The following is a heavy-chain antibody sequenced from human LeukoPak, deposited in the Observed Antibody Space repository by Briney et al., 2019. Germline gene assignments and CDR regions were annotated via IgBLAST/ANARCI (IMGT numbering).Heavy chain of an antibody. CDR1: GFTFSSYS. Sequence: GGSLRLSCAASGFTFSSYSMNWVRQAPGKGLEWVSSISSSSSYIYYADSVKGRFTISRDNSKNTLYLQMNSLRAEDTAVYYCAKGIVEMATIIDYWGQGTLVTVSS. J-gene: IGHJ4*02. V-gene: IGHV3-21*04. CDR2: ISSSSSYI. CDR3: AKGIVEMATIIDY. D-gene: IGHD5-24*01.